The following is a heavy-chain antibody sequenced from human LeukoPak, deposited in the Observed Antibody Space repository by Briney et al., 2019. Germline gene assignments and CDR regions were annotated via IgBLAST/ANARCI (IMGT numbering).Heavy chain of an antibody. Sequence: SETPSLTCTVSGGSMSSYYWSWIRQPAGKGLEWIGRIYSTGSTNYNPSLKSRVTMSVDTSKNQFSLRLRSVTAADTAVYYCARQIASAGTAGIDFWGQGALVTVSS. CDR2: IYSTGST. J-gene: IGHJ4*02. CDR3: ARQIASAGTAGIDF. V-gene: IGHV4-4*07. CDR1: GGSMSSYY. D-gene: IGHD6-13*01.